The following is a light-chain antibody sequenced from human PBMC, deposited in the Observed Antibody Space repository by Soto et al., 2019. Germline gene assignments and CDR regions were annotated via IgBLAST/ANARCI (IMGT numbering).Light chain of an antibody. Sequence: QSALTQPASVSGSPGQSITIFCTGTSSDIGAYNYVSWYQQHPGKAPTLLICEVSNRPSGVSNRFSGSKSGNTASLTISGLQTEDEADYYCNSFTSSSAFVFGTGTKVTVL. J-gene: IGLJ1*01. CDR1: SSDIGAYNY. V-gene: IGLV2-14*01. CDR2: EVS. CDR3: NSFTSSSAFV.